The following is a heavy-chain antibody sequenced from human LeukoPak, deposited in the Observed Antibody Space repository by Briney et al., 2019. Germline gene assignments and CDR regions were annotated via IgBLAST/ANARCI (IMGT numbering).Heavy chain of an antibody. CDR1: GFTFDDYA. Sequence: PGRSLRLSCAASGFTFDDYAMHWVRHAPGKGLEWVSGISWNSGSIGYADSVKGRFTISRDNAKNSLYLQMNSLRAEDTALYYCAKDIPQWQWRSSASDIWGQGTMVTVSS. D-gene: IGHD6-19*01. CDR2: ISWNSGSI. V-gene: IGHV3-9*01. J-gene: IGHJ3*02. CDR3: AKDIPQWQWRSSASDI.